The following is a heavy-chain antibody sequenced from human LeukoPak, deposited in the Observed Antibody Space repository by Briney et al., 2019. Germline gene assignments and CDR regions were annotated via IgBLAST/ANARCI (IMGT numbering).Heavy chain of an antibody. V-gene: IGHV4-34*01. CDR3: ARGLGYCSSTSCYTYWYFDL. CDR1: GGSFSGYY. D-gene: IGHD2-2*01. CDR2: INHSGST. J-gene: IGHJ2*01. Sequence: SETLSRTCAVYGGSFSGYYWSWIRQPPGKGLEWIGEINHSGSTNYNPSLKSRVTISVDTSKNQFSLKLSSVTAADTAVYYCARGLGYCSSTSCYTYWYFDLWGRGTLVTVSS.